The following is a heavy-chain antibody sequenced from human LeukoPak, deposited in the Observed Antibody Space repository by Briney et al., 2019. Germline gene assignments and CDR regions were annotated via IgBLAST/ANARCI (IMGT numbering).Heavy chain of an antibody. V-gene: IGHV4-30-4*01. CDR3: ARGIVVRGVIISRYYFDY. D-gene: IGHD3-10*01. CDR1: GGSISSGDYS. Sequence: SETLSLTCTVSGGSISSGDYSWSWVRQPPGEGLEWIGYIYYSGSTYYNPSLKSLVTISVDTSKNQFSLKLSSVTAADTAVYYCARGIVVRGVIISRYYFDYWGQGTLVTVSS. J-gene: IGHJ4*02. CDR2: IYYSGST.